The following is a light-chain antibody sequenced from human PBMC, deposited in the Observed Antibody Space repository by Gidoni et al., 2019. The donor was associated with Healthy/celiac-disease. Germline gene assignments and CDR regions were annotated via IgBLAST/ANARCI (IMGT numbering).Light chain of an antibody. Sequence: EIVLTQSPATLSLSPGERATLSCRASQSISSYLAWYQQKPGQAPRLLIYDASNRATGIPARFSGSGPGTDFTLTISSLEPEAFAVYYCQQRSNWPWTFXXXTKVEIK. V-gene: IGKV3-11*01. CDR2: DAS. J-gene: IGKJ1*01. CDR3: QQRSNWPWT. CDR1: QSISSY.